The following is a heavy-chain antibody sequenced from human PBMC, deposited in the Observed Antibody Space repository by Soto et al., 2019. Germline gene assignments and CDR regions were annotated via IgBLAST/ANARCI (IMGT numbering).Heavy chain of an antibody. CDR3: ARFYGDYYNWFDP. CDR2: FHYGENT. CDR1: GGSISGGPYS. Sequence: SETPSLTFTVSGGSISGGPYSWGWIRQPPGEGLEWIGTFHYGENTHYNPSLESRVAISVDTSKNQFSLKLSSVTAADTAVYYCARFYGDYYNWFDPWGQGTLVTVSS. J-gene: IGHJ5*02. D-gene: IGHD4-17*01. V-gene: IGHV4-39*07.